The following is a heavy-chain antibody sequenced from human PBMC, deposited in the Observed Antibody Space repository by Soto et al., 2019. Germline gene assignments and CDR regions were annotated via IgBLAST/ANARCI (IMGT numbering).Heavy chain of an antibody. CDR2: IYAGDPDI. J-gene: IGHJ3*02. V-gene: IGHV5-51*01. Sequence: GESLKISCRASGFSFPTYWIGWMRQMPGKGLEWMGTIYAGDPDIRYSPSFQGHITISVDRSITTAHLQWTSPEASDTAIYYCARASNNVDWFPEAFDIWGQGTMVTVSS. CDR1: GFSFPTYW. D-gene: IGHD3-9*01. CDR3: ARASNNVDWFPEAFDI.